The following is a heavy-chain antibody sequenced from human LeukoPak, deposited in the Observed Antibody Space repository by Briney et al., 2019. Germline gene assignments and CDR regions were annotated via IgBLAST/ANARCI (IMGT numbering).Heavy chain of an antibody. Sequence: PGGSLRLSCAASGFTFDDYAMHWVRQAPGKGLEWVSAISGSGGSTYYADSVKGRFTISRDNSKNTLYLQMNSLRAEDTAVYYCAKAYFSGSNYYYYGMDVWGQGTTVTVSS. CDR3: AKAYFSGSNYYYYGMDV. CDR1: GFTFDDYA. J-gene: IGHJ6*02. CDR2: ISGSGGST. V-gene: IGHV3-23*01. D-gene: IGHD3-10*01.